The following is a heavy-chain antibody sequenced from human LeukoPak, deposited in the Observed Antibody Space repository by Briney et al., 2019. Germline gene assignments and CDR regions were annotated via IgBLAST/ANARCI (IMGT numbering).Heavy chain of an antibody. J-gene: IGHJ4*02. D-gene: IGHD1-26*01. V-gene: IGHV5-51*01. CDR3: ARRRDLYSGSYYPFDY. CDR2: IYPGDSET. CDR1: GYRFTNYW. Sequence: HGESLQISCKGSGYRFTNYWIGWVRQLPGKGLEWMGIIYPGDSETRYSPSFQGQVTISADKSISTAYLQWSSLKASDTAMYYCARRRDLYSGSYYPFDYWGQGTLVTVSS.